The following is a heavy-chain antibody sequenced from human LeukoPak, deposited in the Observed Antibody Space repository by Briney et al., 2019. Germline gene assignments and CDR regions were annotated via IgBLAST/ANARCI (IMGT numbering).Heavy chain of an antibody. J-gene: IGHJ4*02. CDR3: AKDKLGAGSYYYDSSGTGYFDY. CDR2: ISWNSGSI. D-gene: IGHD3-22*01. V-gene: IGHV3-9*01. CDR1: GFTFDDYA. Sequence: GGSLRLSCAASGFTFDDYAMHWVRQAPGKGLEWVSGISWNSGSIGYADSVKGRFTISRDNAKNSLYLQMNSLRAEDTALYYCAKDKLGAGSYYYDSSGTGYFDYWGQGTLVTVSS.